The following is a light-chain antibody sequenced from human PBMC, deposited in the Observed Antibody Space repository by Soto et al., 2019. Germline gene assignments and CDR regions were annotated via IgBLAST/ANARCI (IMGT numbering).Light chain of an antibody. CDR2: GNS. J-gene: IGLJ2*01. Sequence: QSVLTQPPSVSGAPGQRVTISCTGSSGNIGAGYDVHWYQQLPGTAPRLLIYGNSNRPSGVPDRFSGSKSGTSASLAITGLQAEDEADYYCQSYDSSLSGVFGGGTKLTVL. CDR1: SGNIGAGYD. V-gene: IGLV1-40*01. CDR3: QSYDSSLSGV.